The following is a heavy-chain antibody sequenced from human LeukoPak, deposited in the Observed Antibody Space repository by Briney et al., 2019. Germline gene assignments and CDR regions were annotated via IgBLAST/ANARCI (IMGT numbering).Heavy chain of an antibody. D-gene: IGHD2-15*01. J-gene: IGHJ6*03. CDR3: ARDSVVVAATPCLYYYYYYIDV. V-gene: IGHV1-46*01. CDR1: AYTFTSYY. CDR2: INPSGAST. Sequence: GASVKVACKASAYTFTSYYMHWVRQAPGQGLEWMGIINPSGASTSYAQKFQGRVAMTRDTSTSTVYMELSSLRSEDTAVYYCARDSVVVAATPCLYYYYYYIDVLGKGTTVTVSS.